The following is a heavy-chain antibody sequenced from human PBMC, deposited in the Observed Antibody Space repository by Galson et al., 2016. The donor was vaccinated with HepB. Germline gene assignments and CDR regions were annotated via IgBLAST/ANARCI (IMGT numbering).Heavy chain of an antibody. CDR1: GESFSDYF. CDR2: ISHNGSA. D-gene: IGHD3-22*01. V-gene: IGHV4-34*01. Sequence: ETLSLTCAVYGESFSDYFWSWIRQTPGKGLEWIGDISHNGSANYNPSLKSRVTISVDSSKKQFSLRLNSVTAADPAVYFCARAAWRPTVALLITAYFDSWGQATLVTVSS. CDR3: ARAAWRPTVALLITAYFDS. J-gene: IGHJ4*02.